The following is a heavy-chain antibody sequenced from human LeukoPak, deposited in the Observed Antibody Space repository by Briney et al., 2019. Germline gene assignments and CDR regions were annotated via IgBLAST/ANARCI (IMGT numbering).Heavy chain of an antibody. CDR1: GGTFSSYA. V-gene: IGHV1-69*05. D-gene: IGHD3-10*01. Sequence: ASVKVSCKASGGTFSSYAISWVRQAPGQGLEWMGGIIPIFGTANYAQKFQGRVTITTDESTSTAYMELSSLRSEDTAVYYCASGLWFGQEGNWFDPWGQRTLVTVSS. CDR3: ASGLWFGQEGNWFDP. CDR2: IIPIFGTA. J-gene: IGHJ5*02.